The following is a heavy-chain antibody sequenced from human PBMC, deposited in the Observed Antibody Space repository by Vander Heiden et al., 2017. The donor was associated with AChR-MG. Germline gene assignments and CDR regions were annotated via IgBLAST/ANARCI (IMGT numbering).Heavy chain of an antibody. J-gene: IGHJ4*02. CDR2: ISYDGSNK. Sequence: QVQRVESGGGVVQPGRSLRPCCAASGFTFSSYALHWARQAPGKGLDWVAVISYDGSNKYYADSVKGRFTISRDNSKNTLYLQMNSRRAEDTAVYYCARGNYGSGSYLIEYYFDYWGQGTLVTVSS. D-gene: IGHD3-10*01. CDR3: ARGNYGSGSYLIEYYFDY. CDR1: GFTFSSYA. V-gene: IGHV3-30-3*01.